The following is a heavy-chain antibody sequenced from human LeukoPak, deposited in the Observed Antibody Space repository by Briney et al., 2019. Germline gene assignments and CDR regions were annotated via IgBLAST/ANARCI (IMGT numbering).Heavy chain of an antibody. J-gene: IGHJ4*02. CDR1: GFTFSNYA. CDR2: VTGSGGST. V-gene: IGHV3-23*01. D-gene: IGHD3-9*01. Sequence: GASLRLSCVASGFTFSNYAMSWVRQAAGKRLEWVSAVTGSGGSTYHADSVKGRFTISRDNSRNTLFLQMNSLRAEDTAIYYCAKWGDFDILTGYYVSDFWGQGTLVTVSS. CDR3: AKWGDFDILTGYYVSDF.